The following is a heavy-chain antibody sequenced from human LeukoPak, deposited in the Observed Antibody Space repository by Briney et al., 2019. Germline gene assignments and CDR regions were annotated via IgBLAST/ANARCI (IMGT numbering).Heavy chain of an antibody. CDR2: IY. CDR1: GYSFTSYW. Sequence: GASLKISCKGSGYSFTSYWIGWVRQMPGKGLEWMGIIYSPSFQGQVTISADKSIGTAYLQWSSLKASDTAMYYCARRASGWYVDYWGQGTLVTVSS. D-gene: IGHD6-19*01. J-gene: IGHJ4*02. V-gene: IGHV5-51*01. CDR3: ARRASGWYVDY.